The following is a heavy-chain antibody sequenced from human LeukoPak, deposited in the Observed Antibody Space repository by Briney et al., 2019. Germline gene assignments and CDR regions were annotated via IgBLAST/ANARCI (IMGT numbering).Heavy chain of an antibody. CDR2: FAGSDTTK. V-gene: IGHV3-48*03. CDR3: TTLGYHHDS. Sequence: GGSLRLSCAASGFDFSAYEMNWVRQSPGKGLEWVAYFAGSDTTKYYADSVRGRFTISRDNAKNSLYLQMNSLRAEDTALYYCTTLGYHHDSWGQRTLVTVSS. J-gene: IGHJ4*02. D-gene: IGHD3-22*01. CDR1: GFDFSAYE.